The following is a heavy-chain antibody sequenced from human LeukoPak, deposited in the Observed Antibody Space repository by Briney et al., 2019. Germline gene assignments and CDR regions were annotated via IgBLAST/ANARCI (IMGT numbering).Heavy chain of an antibody. D-gene: IGHD5-24*01. V-gene: IGHV1-69*13. CDR2: IIPIFGTA. CDR3: ARDLGRDGYNFGYYYGMDV. J-gene: IGHJ6*02. Sequence: ASVKVSCKASGYTFTSYAISWVRQAPGQGLEWMGGIIPIFGTANYAQKFQGRVTITADESTSTAYMELSSLRSEDTAVYYCARDLGRDGYNFGYYYGMDVWGQGTTVTVSS. CDR1: GYTFTSYA.